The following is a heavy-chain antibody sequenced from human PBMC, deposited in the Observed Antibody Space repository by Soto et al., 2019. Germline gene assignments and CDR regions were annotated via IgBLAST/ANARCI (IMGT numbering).Heavy chain of an antibody. CDR1: GFTFSSYA. J-gene: IGHJ4*02. CDR3: AKDRAPLTMVRGAQAGFDY. D-gene: IGHD3-10*01. CDR2: ISGSGGST. Sequence: GGSLRLSCAASGFTFSSYAMSWVRQAPGKGLEWVSAISGSGGSTYYADSVKGRFTISRDNSKNTLYLQMNSLRAEDTAVYYCAKDRAPLTMVRGAQAGFDYWGQGTLVTVSS. V-gene: IGHV3-23*01.